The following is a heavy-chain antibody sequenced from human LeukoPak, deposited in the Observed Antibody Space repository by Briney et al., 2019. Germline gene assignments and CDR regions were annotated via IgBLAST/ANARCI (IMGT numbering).Heavy chain of an antibody. D-gene: IGHD3-3*01. Sequence: GGSLRLSCAASGFTFSSYWMSWVRQAPGKGLEWVANIKQDGSEKYYVDSVKGRFTISRDNAKNSLYLQMNSLRAEDTAVYYCARELINYDFSRRSRYFDYWGQGPLVTVSS. CDR3: ARELINYDFSRRSRYFDY. CDR2: IKQDGSEK. J-gene: IGHJ4*02. V-gene: IGHV3-7*01. CDR1: GFTFSSYW.